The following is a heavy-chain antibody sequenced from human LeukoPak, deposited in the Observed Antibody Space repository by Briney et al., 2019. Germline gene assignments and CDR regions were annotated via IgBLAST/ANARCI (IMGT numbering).Heavy chain of an antibody. CDR2: IIPIFGTA. Sequence: SVKVSCKASGGTFSSYAISWVRQAPGQGLEWMGGIIPIFGTANYAQKFQGRVTITADESTSTAYMELSSLRSEDTAVYYCARDSGVYCSSTSCDINYYYYYGMDVWGQGTTVTVSS. CDR1: GGTFSSYA. V-gene: IGHV1-69*13. D-gene: IGHD2-2*02. J-gene: IGHJ6*02. CDR3: ARDSGVYCSSTSCDINYYYYYGMDV.